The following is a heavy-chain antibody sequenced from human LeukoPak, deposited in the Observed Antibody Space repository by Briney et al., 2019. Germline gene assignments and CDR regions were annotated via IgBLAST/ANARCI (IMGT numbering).Heavy chain of an antibody. V-gene: IGHV3-13*01. CDR1: GFTFSSND. Sequence: GGSLRLSCEASGFTFSSNDMYWVRQATGKGLEWVSTITTAGDTYYSGSVKGRFTISRENAKNSLYLQMNSLRAGDTAMYYCAREGLPDAFDIWGQGTMVTVSS. J-gene: IGHJ3*02. CDR3: AREGLPDAFDI. CDR2: ITTAGDT. D-gene: IGHD3/OR15-3a*01.